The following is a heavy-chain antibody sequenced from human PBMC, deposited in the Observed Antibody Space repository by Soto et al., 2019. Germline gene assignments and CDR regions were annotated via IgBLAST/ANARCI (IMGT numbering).Heavy chain of an antibody. V-gene: IGHV4-31*03. J-gene: IGHJ6*02. CDR1: GGSISSGGYY. CDR2: LYYSGRT. D-gene: IGHD5-12*01. CDR3: AASCVACGGFNYYGMDV. Sequence: QVQLQESGPGLVKPSQTLSLTCTVSGGSISSGGYYWSWIRQHPGKGLEWIGYLYYSGRTYYNPPLKRRLTISADTSKNQFSLRLSSVTAADTAVYYCAASCVACGGFNYYGMDVWGQGTTVTVSS.